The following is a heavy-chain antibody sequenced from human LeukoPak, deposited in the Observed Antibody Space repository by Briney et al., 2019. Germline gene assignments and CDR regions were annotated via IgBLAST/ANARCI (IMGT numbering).Heavy chain of an antibody. CDR2: IYYSGNT. CDR3: ARARYSFSWDYFDY. J-gene: IGHJ4*02. V-gene: IGHV4-59*01. Sequence: SETLSLTCTISAGSISSFYWSWIRQPPGKGLEWIGYIYYSGNTKYSPSLKSRVTISVDTSKNQFSLKLSSVTAADTAVYFCARARYSFSWDYFDYWSQGALVTVSS. CDR1: AGSISSFY. D-gene: IGHD6-6*01.